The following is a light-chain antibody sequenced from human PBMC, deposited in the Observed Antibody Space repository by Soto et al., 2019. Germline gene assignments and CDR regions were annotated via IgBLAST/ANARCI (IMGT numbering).Light chain of an antibody. V-gene: IGKV3-20*01. J-gene: IGKJ1*01. CDR2: GAS. CDR1: QSVSSSY. CDR3: QQYHTSPLT. Sequence: EIVLTQSPGTLSLSPGERATFPCSASQSVSSSYLAWYQQKRGQAPRRLIYGASIRATGIPDRFSGSGSGTDFTLTISRLEPEDFALYYCQQYHTSPLTFGQGTKVDIK.